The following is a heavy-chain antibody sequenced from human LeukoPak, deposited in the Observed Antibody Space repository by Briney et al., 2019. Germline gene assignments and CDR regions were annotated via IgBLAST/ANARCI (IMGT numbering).Heavy chain of an antibody. Sequence: GGSLRLSCAASGFTFSSYAMNWVRQAPGKGLEWVSTISGSGDSTYYADSVKGRFTISRDNSKNTLYLQRNSLRAEDTAVYYCAPDPNKWLRNYWGQGTLVTVSS. D-gene: IGHD5-12*01. CDR3: APDPNKWLRNY. J-gene: IGHJ4*02. V-gene: IGHV3-23*01. CDR2: ISGSGDST. CDR1: GFTFSSYA.